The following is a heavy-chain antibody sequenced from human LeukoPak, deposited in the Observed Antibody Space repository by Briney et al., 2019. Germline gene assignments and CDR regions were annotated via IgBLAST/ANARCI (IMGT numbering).Heavy chain of an antibody. J-gene: IGHJ3*02. V-gene: IGHV4-59*01. D-gene: IGHD3-10*01. CDR2: VDHTGST. Sequence: SETLSLTCSVSDDSITMYYWTWIRQPPGKGLEWIGYVDHTGSTNFNPSLNDRVSISRDTTKNLFSLRLRSVTAADTAVYYCAKSNGYGLVDIWGQGTMVTVSS. CDR1: DDSITMYY. CDR3: AKSNGYGLVDI.